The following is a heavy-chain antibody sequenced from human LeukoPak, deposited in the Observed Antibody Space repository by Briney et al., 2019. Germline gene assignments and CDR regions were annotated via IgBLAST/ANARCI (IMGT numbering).Heavy chain of an antibody. CDR1: GGSISSSSYY. CDR3: ARQVMQPGYYYMDV. J-gene: IGHJ6*03. Sequence: PSETLSLTCTVSGGSISSSSYYWGWIRQPPGKGLEWIGSIYYSGSTYYNPSLKSRVTISVDTSKNQFSLKLSSVTAADTAVHYCARQVMQPGYYYMDVWGKGTTVTVSS. D-gene: IGHD2-8*01. CDR2: IYYSGST. V-gene: IGHV4-39*01.